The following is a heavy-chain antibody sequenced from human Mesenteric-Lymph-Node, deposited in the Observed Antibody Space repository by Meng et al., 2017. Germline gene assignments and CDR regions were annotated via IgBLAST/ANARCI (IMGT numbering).Heavy chain of an antibody. Sequence: ASVKVSCKASGYTFTSYGISWVRQAPGQGLEWMGWINPNSGGTNYAQKFQGRVTMTRDTSISTAYMELSRLRSDDTAVYYCARADYGDSDWGQGTLVTVSS. V-gene: IGHV1-2*02. J-gene: IGHJ4*02. CDR2: INPNSGGT. CDR3: ARADYGDSD. CDR1: GYTFTSYG. D-gene: IGHD4-17*01.